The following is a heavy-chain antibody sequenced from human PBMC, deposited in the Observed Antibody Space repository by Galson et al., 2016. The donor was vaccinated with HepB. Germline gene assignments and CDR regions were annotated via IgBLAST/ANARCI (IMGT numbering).Heavy chain of an antibody. V-gene: IGHV3-64D*06. J-gene: IGHJ2*01. D-gene: IGHD3-9*01. Sequence: SLRLSCAASGFTFSRSVMHWVRQAPGKGLKYVSAITSKAYSTYYADSVKGRFTISRDNSKNTLYLQMSSLRTEDTAVYYCAKSPTDNWYFDLWGRGALVTVSS. CDR3: AKSPTDNWYFDL. CDR1: GFTFSRSV. CDR2: ITSKAYST.